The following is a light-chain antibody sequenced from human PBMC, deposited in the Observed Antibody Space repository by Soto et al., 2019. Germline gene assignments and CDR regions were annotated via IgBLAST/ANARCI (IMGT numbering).Light chain of an antibody. V-gene: IGLV2-11*01. J-gene: IGLJ2*01. Sequence: QSALTQPRSVSGSPGQSVTISCTGTSSDVGGYNYVSWYQQHPGKAPKLIIYAVSGRPSGVPDRFSGSKSGNTASPTISGLQADDEADYYCCSYAGYYTLVFGGGTKLTVL. CDR1: SSDVGGYNY. CDR3: CSYAGYYTLV. CDR2: AVS.